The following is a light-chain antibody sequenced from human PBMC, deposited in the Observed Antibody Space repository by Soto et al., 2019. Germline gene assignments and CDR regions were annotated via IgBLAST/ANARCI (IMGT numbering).Light chain of an antibody. CDR2: GNT. CDR3: QSFDRSLTAWV. Sequence: QSVLTQPPSVSGAPGQRVTISCTGSSSNIGAGYDVHWYQQLPGTAPTLLISGNTDRPSGVPDRFSGSKSGTSASLAITGLQTEDEADYYCQSFDRSLTAWVXGGGTKLTVL. CDR1: SSNIGAGYD. V-gene: IGLV1-40*01. J-gene: IGLJ3*02.